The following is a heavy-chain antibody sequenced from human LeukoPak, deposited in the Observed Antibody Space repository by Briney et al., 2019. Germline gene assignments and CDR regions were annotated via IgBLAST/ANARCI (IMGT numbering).Heavy chain of an antibody. CDR3: ARVVDYYDSSRNFDY. CDR1: GGYFSGYY. CDR2: INHGGST. Sequence: SETLSLTCAVYGGYFSGYYWSWIRQPPGKGLECIGEINHGGSTNYNPSLKSRVTISLDTSKNQFSLKLSSVTAADTAVYYCARVVDYYDSSRNFDYWGQGTLVTVSS. J-gene: IGHJ4*02. V-gene: IGHV4-34*01. D-gene: IGHD3-22*01.